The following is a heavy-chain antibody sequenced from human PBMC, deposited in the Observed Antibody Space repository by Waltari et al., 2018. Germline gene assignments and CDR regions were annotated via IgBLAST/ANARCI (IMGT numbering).Heavy chain of an antibody. CDR3: ARVRGVRYYYYYMDV. D-gene: IGHD3-10*01. Sequence: QVQLQQWGAGLLKPSETLSPTCAVYGGSFSGSYWSWIRQPPGKGLEWIGEINHSGSTNYNPSLKSRVTISVDTSKNQFSLKLSSVTAADTAVYYCARVRGVRYYYYYMDVWGKGTTVTISS. CDR1: GGSFSGSY. J-gene: IGHJ6*03. V-gene: IGHV4-34*01. CDR2: INHSGST.